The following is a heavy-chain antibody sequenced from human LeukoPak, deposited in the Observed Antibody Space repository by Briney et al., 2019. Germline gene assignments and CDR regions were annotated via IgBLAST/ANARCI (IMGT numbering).Heavy chain of an antibody. CDR1: GFSFSSYG. Sequence: PGGSLRLSCAASGFSFSSYGMHWVRQAPAKGLEWVAFIRYDAGNKYYADSMKGRFTISRDNSKNTLYLQVNSLRAEDTAVYYCAKDFLRRRSVLGFDNWGQGTLVTVSS. CDR2: IRYDAGNK. V-gene: IGHV3-30*02. J-gene: IGHJ4*02. D-gene: IGHD3-16*01. CDR3: AKDFLRRRSVLGFDN.